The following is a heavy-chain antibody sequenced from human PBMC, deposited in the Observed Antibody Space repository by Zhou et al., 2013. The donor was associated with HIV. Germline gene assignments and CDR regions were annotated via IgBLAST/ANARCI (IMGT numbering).Heavy chain of an antibody. CDR3: ARDEDTSCFHCPPSPSFDY. CDR1: GYTFSNYG. D-gene: IGHD2-2*01. CDR2: ISVYSGNT. V-gene: IGHV1-18*01. J-gene: IGHJ4*01. Sequence: QVQLVQSEAEVRKPGASVKVSCKSSGYTFSNYGVTWVRQAPGQGLEWMGWISVYSGNTNYAQKFQGRVTMTTDRSTSTAYMDLRSLGSDDTAVYYCARDEDTSCFHCPPSPSFDYWGQGPWSPSPQ.